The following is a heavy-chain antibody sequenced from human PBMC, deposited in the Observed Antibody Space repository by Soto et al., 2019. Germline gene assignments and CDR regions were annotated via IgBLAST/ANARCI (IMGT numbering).Heavy chain of an antibody. D-gene: IGHD6-19*01. CDR3: AGAVAGYYYGMDV. V-gene: IGHV3-23*01. CDR2: ISDNGGST. Sequence: PGGSLRLSCASSGFTFSNYAMSWVCQAPGKGLEWVSAISDNGGSTYYADSVKGRFTISRDNSKNTLDVQMNGLRAEDTAVYYCAGAVAGYYYGMDVWGQGTTVTVSS. J-gene: IGHJ6*02. CDR1: GFTFSNYA.